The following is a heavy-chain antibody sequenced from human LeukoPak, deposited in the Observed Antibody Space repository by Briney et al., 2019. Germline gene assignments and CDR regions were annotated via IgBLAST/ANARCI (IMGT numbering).Heavy chain of an antibody. Sequence: PGGSLRLSCAASEFTFSIYTMAWVRQVPGKGLEWVPDISGRGDNTYYADSVKGRFTISRDNSKNTLYLQLNSLRADDTAAYYCAKAGRRGIVDFHYFDQWGQGTLVTVSS. CDR1: EFTFSIYT. CDR3: AKAGRRGIVDFHYFDQ. V-gene: IGHV3-23*01. CDR2: ISGRGDNT. D-gene: IGHD1-26*01. J-gene: IGHJ4*02.